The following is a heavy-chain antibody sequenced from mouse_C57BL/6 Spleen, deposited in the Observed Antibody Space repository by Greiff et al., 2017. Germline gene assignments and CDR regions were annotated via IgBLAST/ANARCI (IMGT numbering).Heavy chain of an antibody. J-gene: IGHJ1*03. CDR2: IDPSDSYT. CDR1: GYTFTSYW. Sequence: QVQLQQPGAELVMPGASVKLSCKASGYTFTSYWMHWVKQRPGQGLEWIGEIDPSDSYTNYNQKFKGKSTLTVDKSSSTAYMQLSSLTSEDSAVXNGARGGKATRWYFDVWGTGTTVTVSS. CDR3: ARGGKATRWYFDV. V-gene: IGHV1-69*01. D-gene: IGHD1-1*01.